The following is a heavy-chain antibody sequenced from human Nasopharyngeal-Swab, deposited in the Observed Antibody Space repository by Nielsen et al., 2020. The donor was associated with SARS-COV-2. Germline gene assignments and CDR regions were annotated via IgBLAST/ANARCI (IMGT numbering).Heavy chain of an antibody. CDR1: GYSFTSYW. CDR3: ARQRGRLYYFDY. CDR2: IDPSDSYA. D-gene: IGHD2-21*02. V-gene: IGHV5-10-1*01. J-gene: IGHJ4*02. Sequence: GESLKISCKGSGYSFTSYWISWVRQMPGKGLEWMGRIDPSDSYANYSPSFQGHVTISADKSISTAYLQWSSLKASDTAMYYCARQRGRLYYFDYWGQGTLVTVSS.